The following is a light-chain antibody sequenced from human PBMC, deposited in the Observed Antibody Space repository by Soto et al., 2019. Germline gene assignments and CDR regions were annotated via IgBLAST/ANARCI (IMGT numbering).Light chain of an antibody. V-gene: IGLV6-57*01. CDR1: SGNIVSNY. J-gene: IGLJ2*01. CDR2: EDD. CDR3: QSYDADILI. Sequence: NFILTQPHSVSGSPGKTVTISCTRSSGNIVSNYVQWYQQRPGSSPTTVIFEDDDRPSGVPDRFSASIDTSTNSASLTISGLKPEDEADYYCQSYDADILIFGGGTKLTVL.